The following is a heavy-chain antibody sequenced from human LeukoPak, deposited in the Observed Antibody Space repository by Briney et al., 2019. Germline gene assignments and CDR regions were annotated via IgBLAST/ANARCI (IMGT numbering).Heavy chain of an antibody. J-gene: IGHJ4*01. CDR1: GFTFSSYD. Sequence: PGGSLRLSCAASGFTFSSYDLSGVRQAPGKGLEWVSAISGTGFNTDYADSVKGRFTISRDSSKNTLYLKMNSLRAEDTALYYCAKDAHGFHRPIDYLGRGTLVTVSS. CDR3: AKDAHGFHRPIDY. V-gene: IGHV3-23*01. CDR2: ISGTGFNT. D-gene: IGHD2-2*03.